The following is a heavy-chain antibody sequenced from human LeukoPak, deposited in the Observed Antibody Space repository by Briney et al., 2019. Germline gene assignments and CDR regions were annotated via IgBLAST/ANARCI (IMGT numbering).Heavy chain of an antibody. J-gene: IGHJ4*02. CDR1: GGSFSGYY. D-gene: IGHD3-3*01. V-gene: IGHV4-34*01. Sequence: RPSETLSLTCAVYGGSFSGYYWSWIRQPPGKGLEWIGEINHSGSTNYNPSLKSRVTISVDTSKNQFSLKLSSVTAADTAVYYCARVLRRTYYDFWSGYPKGDLYYFDYWGQGTLVTVSS. CDR3: ARVLRRTYYDFWSGYPKGDLYYFDY. CDR2: INHSGST.